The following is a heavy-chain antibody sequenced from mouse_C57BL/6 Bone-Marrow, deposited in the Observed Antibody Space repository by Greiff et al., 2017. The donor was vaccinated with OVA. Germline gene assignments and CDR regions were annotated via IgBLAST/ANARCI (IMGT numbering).Heavy chain of an antibody. J-gene: IGHJ4*01. CDR3: ARMGYYYGSSYYYAMDY. CDR1: GFSLTSYG. V-gene: IGHV2-2*01. Sequence: QVQLQQSGPGLVQPSQSLSITCTVSGFSLTSYGVHWVRQSPGKGLEWLGVLWSGGSTDYNAAFISRLSISKDNSKSQVFFKMNSLQADDTAIYYCARMGYYYGSSYYYAMDYWGQGTSVTVSS. CDR2: LWSGGST. D-gene: IGHD1-1*01.